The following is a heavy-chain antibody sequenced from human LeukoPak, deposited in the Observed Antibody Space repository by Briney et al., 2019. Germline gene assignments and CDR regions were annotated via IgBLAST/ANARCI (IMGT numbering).Heavy chain of an antibody. CDR3: ARGSRGHSRYDLDY. D-gene: IGHD5-12*01. J-gene: IGHJ4*02. V-gene: IGHV4-61*03. CDR2: TYFSGIT. CDR1: GHSLNSDHSY. Sequence: PSETLPLTCSVSGHSLNSDHSYWRSIRQPPGEGLDWIGYTYFSGITNYNHSLKRGDTMSVDTSKNHFPLTVSSVTAPDTAIYYCARGSRGHSRYDLDYWGQGTLVTVSS.